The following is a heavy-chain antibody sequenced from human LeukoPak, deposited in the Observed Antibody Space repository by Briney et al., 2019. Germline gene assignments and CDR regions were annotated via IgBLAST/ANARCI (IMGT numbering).Heavy chain of an antibody. CDR3: ARGSLITIFGVVPERFDY. J-gene: IGHJ4*02. D-gene: IGHD3-3*01. CDR2: IYYSGST. CDR1: GGSISSGGYY. Sequence: SETLSLTCTVSGGSISSGGYYWSWIRQHPGKGLEWIGYIYYSGSTNYNPSLKSRVTISVDTSKNQFSLKLSSVTAADTAVYYCARGSLITIFGVVPERFDYWGQGTLVTVSS. V-gene: IGHV4-61*08.